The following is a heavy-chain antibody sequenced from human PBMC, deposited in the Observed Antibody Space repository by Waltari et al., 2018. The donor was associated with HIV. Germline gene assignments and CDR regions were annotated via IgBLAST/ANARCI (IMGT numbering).Heavy chain of an antibody. CDR3: ARARPLDY. V-gene: IGHV4-4*02. CDR1: GGSISTRNW. Sequence: QVQLQESGQGLVKASGTLSLTCAVPGGSISTRNWWSWGRKPPGKGLEWIGEINRSGSANYSPSLKSRVSISVDKSKNQFSLKLNSVTAADTAVYYCARARPLDYWGQGTLVTVSS. CDR2: INRSGSA. J-gene: IGHJ4*02.